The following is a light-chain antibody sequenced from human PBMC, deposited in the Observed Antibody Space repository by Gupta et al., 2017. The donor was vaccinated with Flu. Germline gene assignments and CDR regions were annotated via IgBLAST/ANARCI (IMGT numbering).Light chain of an antibody. CDR1: QSVSSH. Sequence: EKVLTQSPAALSVSPGERATVSCRASQSVSSHLAWYQQKPGQAPSLLISDTSTRATGIPARFSSSGSGTEFTLTISSLQSEDFAVYYCQQYNSWPFTFGPGTKVEIK. J-gene: IGKJ3*01. V-gene: IGKV3-15*01. CDR2: DTS. CDR3: QQYNSWPFT.